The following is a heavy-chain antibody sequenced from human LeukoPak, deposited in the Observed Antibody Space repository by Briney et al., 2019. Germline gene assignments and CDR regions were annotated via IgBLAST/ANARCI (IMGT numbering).Heavy chain of an antibody. V-gene: IGHV1-24*01. CDR1: GYTLTELS. CDR2: FDPEDGET. D-gene: IGHD3-3*01. CDR3: ATTVITVWLNWFDP. Sequence: ASVKVSCKVSGYTLTELSMHWVRQAPGKGLEWMRGFDPEDGETIYAQKFQGRVTMTEDTSTDTAYMELSSLRSEDTAVYYCATTVITVWLNWFDPWGQGTLVTVSS. J-gene: IGHJ5*02.